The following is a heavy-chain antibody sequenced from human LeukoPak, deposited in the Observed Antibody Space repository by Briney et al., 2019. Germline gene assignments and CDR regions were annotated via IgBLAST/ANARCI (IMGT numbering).Heavy chain of an antibody. CDR1: GFTFSSYT. V-gene: IGHV3-21*01. Sequence: GGSLRLSCAASGFTFSSYTMNWVRQASGKGLEWVSSISSSSSYIFYADSVKGRFTISRDNAKNSLYLQMNSLRAEDTAVYYCARDLNPVSMITFGGDDYGMDVWGQGTTVTVSS. D-gene: IGHD3-16*01. CDR3: ARDLNPVSMITFGGDDYGMDV. J-gene: IGHJ6*02. CDR2: ISSSSSYI.